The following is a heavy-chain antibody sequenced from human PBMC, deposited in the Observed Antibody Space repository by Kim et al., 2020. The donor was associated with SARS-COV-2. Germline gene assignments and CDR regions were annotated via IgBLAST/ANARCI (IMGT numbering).Heavy chain of an antibody. CDR3: ARGGKEWLGY. CDR2: ISSSSSYI. J-gene: IGHJ4*02. D-gene: IGHD6-19*01. Sequence: GGSLRLSCAASGFTFSSYSMNWVRQAPGKGLEWASSISSSSSYIYYADSVKGRFTISRDNAKNSLYLQMNSLRAEDTAVYYCARGGKEWLGYWGQGTLVTVSS. V-gene: IGHV3-21*01. CDR1: GFTFSSYS.